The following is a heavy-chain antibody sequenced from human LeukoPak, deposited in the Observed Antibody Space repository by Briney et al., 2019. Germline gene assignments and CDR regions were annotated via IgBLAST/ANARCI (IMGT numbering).Heavy chain of an antibody. CDR1: GFTFSTYG. D-gene: IGHD2-2*01. V-gene: IGHV3-48*01. CDR2: ISSRSSTI. CDR3: ARDFCSSTSCYFDYYYYGMDV. J-gene: IGHJ6*02. Sequence: GGSLRLSCAASGFTFSTYGMNWVRQAPGRGLEWVSYISSRSSTIFYADSVKGRFTISRDNAKNSLYLQMNSLRAEDTAVYYCARDFCSSTSCYFDYYYYGMDVWGQGTTVTVSS.